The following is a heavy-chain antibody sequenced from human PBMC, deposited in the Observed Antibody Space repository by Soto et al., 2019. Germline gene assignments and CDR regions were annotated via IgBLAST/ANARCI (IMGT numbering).Heavy chain of an antibody. CDR3: ARLMPNYDFWSGLSPYMDV. CDR1: GGSISSYY. V-gene: IGHV4-59*08. Sequence: PSETLSLTCTVSGGSISSYYWSWIRQPPGKGLEWIGYIYYSGSTNYNPSLKSRVTISVDTSKNQFSLKLSSVTAADTAVYYCARLMPNYDFWSGLSPYMDVWGKGTTVTVSS. D-gene: IGHD3-3*01. J-gene: IGHJ6*03. CDR2: IYYSGST.